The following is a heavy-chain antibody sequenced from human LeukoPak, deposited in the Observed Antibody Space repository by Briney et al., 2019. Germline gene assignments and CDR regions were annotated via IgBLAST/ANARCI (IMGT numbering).Heavy chain of an antibody. CDR2: ISPSGGST. J-gene: IGHJ4*02. V-gene: IGHV1-46*01. CDR3: AREGNFWSGPIDY. CDR1: GYTFTSYY. D-gene: IGHD3-3*01. Sequence: ASVKVSCKASGYTFTSYYMHWVRQAPGQGLEWMGIISPSGGSTSYAQKFQGRVTITADKSTSTAYMELSSLRSEDTAVYYCAREGNFWSGPIDYWGQGTLVTVSS.